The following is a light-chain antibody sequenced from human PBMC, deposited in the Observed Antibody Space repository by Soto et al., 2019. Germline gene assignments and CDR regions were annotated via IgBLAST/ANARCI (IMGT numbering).Light chain of an antibody. J-gene: IGKJ4*01. V-gene: IGKV3-11*01. CDR1: QSLSSY. CDR3: QQRAGWPPT. Sequence: EIVLTQSPATVSLSPGERATLSCWASQSLSSYLAWSQQQPGQAPRLLIYDASNRANGILARFTGSGSGTDFTLTISSLEPEYFAVYFCQQRAGWPPTFGGGTEVDIK. CDR2: DAS.